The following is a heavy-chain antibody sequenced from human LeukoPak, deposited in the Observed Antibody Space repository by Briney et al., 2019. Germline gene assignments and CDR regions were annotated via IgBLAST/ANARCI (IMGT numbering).Heavy chain of an antibody. J-gene: IGHJ6*03. D-gene: IGHD6-13*01. CDR1: GGSITSYY. CDR3: ARAGWQLAYYYHMDV. CDR2: IYYSGST. Sequence: SETLSLTCTVSGGSITSYYWSWIRQPPGKGLEWVGSIYYSGSTNYNPSLKSRVTISVDTSKNQFSLKLSSVTAADTAVYYCARAGWQLAYYYHMDVWGKGTTVTVSS. V-gene: IGHV4-59*12.